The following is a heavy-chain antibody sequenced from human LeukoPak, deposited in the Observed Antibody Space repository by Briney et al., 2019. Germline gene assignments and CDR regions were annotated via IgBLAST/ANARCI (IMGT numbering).Heavy chain of an antibody. V-gene: IGHV1-2*04. CDR2: INPNSGGT. J-gene: IGHJ5*02. Sequence: ASVKVSCKASGYTFTGYYMHWVRQAPGQGLEWMGWINPNSGGTNYQGWVTMTRDTSISTAYMELSRLRSDDTAAYYCARDLSHGYGGYERWFDPWGQGTLVTVSS. CDR1: GYTFTGYY. D-gene: IGHD5-12*01. CDR3: ARDLSHGYGGYERWFDP.